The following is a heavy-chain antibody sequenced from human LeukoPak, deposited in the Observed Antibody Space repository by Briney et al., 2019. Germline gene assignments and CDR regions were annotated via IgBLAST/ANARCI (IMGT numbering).Heavy chain of an antibody. Sequence: EASVKVSCKTSGYNFASYTMHWLRHAPGQSPEWMGSINGDNGNTKYTEKFQGRVTFTRDTSASSAYMELSRLRSEDTAVYYCARSSSGTYHYWGQGTLVTVSS. CDR2: INGDNGNT. D-gene: IGHD3-10*01. J-gene: IGHJ4*02. V-gene: IGHV1-3*01. CDR1: GYNFASYT. CDR3: ARSSSGTYHY.